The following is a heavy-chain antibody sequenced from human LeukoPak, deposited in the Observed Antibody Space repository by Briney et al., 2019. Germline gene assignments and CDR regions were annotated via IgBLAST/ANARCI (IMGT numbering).Heavy chain of an antibody. CDR3: ARGDYYDSSGYQSPSFDY. CDR2: FYYTGNT. D-gene: IGHD3-22*01. CDR1: GGSITSSVYY. J-gene: IGHJ4*02. Sequence: PSETLSLTCTVSGGSITSSVYYWGWIRQPPGKGLEWIGSFYYTGNTYYNPSLKSRVTISVDTSKNQFSLKLSSVTAADTAVYYCARGDYYDSSGYQSPSFDYWGQGTLVTVSS. V-gene: IGHV4-39*01.